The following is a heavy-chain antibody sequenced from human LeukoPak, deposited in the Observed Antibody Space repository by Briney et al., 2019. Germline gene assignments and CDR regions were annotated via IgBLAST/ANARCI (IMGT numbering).Heavy chain of an antibody. CDR2: ISIYESNT. V-gene: IGHV3-30*04. D-gene: IGHD6-19*01. Sequence: GGSLRLSCAASGFIFSNFAMHWARQAPDKGLECVAGISIYESNTYCGGSVKGRFTISRDNSKITLYLEMNSPRPGDTAVYYCARDTPYTNGWFDYWGQGTLLTVSS. J-gene: IGHJ4*02. CDR3: ARDTPYTNGWFDY. CDR1: GFIFSNFA.